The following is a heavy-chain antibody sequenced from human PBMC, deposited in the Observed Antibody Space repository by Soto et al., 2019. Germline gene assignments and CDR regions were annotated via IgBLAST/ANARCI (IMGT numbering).Heavy chain of an antibody. CDR3: ARLPHGDYLEFVDY. CDR2: IYYSGST. V-gene: IGHV4-59*08. D-gene: IGHD4-17*01. J-gene: IGHJ4*02. CDR1: GGSISSYY. Sequence: PSETLSLTCTVSGGSISSYYWSWIRQPPGKGLEWIGYIYYSGSTNYNPSLKSRVTISVDTSKNQFSLKLSSVTAADTAVYYCARLPHGDYLEFVDYWGQGTLVTVSS.